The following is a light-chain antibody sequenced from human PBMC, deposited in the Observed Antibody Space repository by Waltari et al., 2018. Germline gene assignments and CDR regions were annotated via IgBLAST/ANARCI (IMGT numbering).Light chain of an antibody. Sequence: IVLTQSPATLSLSPGERATLSCRASQSVSSYLAWYQQKPGQPPRLLIYDASNRATGIPARFSGSGSGTDFTLTISSLEPEDFAVYYCQQRSKWPLTFGGGTKVEIK. CDR2: DAS. J-gene: IGKJ4*01. CDR3: QQRSKWPLT. CDR1: QSVSSY. V-gene: IGKV3-11*01.